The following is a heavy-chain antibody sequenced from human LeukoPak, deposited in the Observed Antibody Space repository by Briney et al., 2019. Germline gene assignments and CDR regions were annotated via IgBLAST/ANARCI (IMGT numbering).Heavy chain of an antibody. J-gene: IGHJ2*01. CDR3: ARDHGDGYFDL. Sequence: SQTLSLTCTVSGGSISSGDYYWSWIRQPPGRGLERIGYIYYSGSTYYNPSLKSRVTISVDTSKNQFSLKLSSVTAADTAVYYCARDHGDGYFDLWGRGTLVTVSS. CDR2: IYYSGST. V-gene: IGHV4-30-4*01. CDR1: GGSISSGDYY. D-gene: IGHD7-27*01.